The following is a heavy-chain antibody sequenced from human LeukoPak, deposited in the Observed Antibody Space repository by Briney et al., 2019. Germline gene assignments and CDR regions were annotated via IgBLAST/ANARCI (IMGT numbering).Heavy chain of an antibody. CDR3: ARLAGGGSGWYNGNYYYYMDV. J-gene: IGHJ6*03. D-gene: IGHD6-19*01. V-gene: IGHV4-39*01. CDR1: GGSISSSSYY. Sequence: SETLSLTCTVSGGSISSSSYYRGWIRQPPGKGLEWIGSIYYSGSTYYNPSLKSRVTISVDTSKNQFSLKLSSVTAADTAVYYCARLAGGGSGWYNGNYYYYMDVWGKGTTVTISS. CDR2: IYYSGST.